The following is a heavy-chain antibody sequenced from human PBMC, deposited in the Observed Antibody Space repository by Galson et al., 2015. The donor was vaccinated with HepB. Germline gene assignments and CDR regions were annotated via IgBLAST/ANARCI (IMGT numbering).Heavy chain of an antibody. D-gene: IGHD6-19*01. CDR1: GYTFTSYA. J-gene: IGHJ1*01. V-gene: IGHV1-3*01. CDR3: ARDKASWGSSGPNQPLAEYFQH. CDR2: INAGNGNT. Sequence: SVKVSCKASGYTFTSYAMHWVRQAPGQRLEWMGWINAGNGNTKYSQKFQGRVTITRDTSASTAYMELSSLRSEDTAVYYCARDKASWGSSGPNQPLAEYFQHWGQGTLVTVSS.